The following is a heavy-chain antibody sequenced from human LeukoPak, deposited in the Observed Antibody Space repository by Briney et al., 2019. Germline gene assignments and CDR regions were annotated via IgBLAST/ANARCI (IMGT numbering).Heavy chain of an antibody. V-gene: IGHV1-2*02. J-gene: IGHJ4*02. CDR2: INPNSGGT. CDR3: QITPITGTTTVFDY. Sequence: ASAKVSCKASGYTFTGYYMDWVRQAPGQGLEWMGWINPNSGGTNYAQKFQGRVTMTRDTSISTAYMELSRLRSDDTAVYYCQITPITGTTTVFDYWGQGTLVTVSS. CDR1: GYTFTGYY. D-gene: IGHD1-7*01.